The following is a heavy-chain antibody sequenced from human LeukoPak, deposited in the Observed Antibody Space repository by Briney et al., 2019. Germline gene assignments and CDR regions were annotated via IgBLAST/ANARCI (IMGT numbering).Heavy chain of an antibody. Sequence: SETLSLTCAVYGDSFSGYYWSWVRHPPGKGLEWIGEINQSGTTNYSPSLKSRVSISVDPSKNQFSLRLNSVNAADTAVHFCARGPSHGGKYRGFFDHWGQGTLVTVPS. CDR2: INQSGTT. J-gene: IGHJ4*02. D-gene: IGHD4-23*01. CDR1: GDSFSGYY. CDR3: ARGPSHGGKYRGFFDH. V-gene: IGHV4-34*01.